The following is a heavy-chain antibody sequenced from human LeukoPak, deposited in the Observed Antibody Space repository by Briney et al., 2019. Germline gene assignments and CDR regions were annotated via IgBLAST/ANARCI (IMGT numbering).Heavy chain of an antibody. Sequence: PGGSLRLSCAASGFTFSSYWMSWVRQAPGKGLEWVANIKQDGSEKYYVDSVKGRFTISRDNAKNSLYLQMNSLRAEDTAVYYCARADASGYSSGWYGYYYYYMDVWGKGTTVTISS. D-gene: IGHD6-19*01. J-gene: IGHJ6*03. V-gene: IGHV3-7*01. CDR1: GFTFSSYW. CDR3: ARADASGYSSGWYGYYYYYMDV. CDR2: IKQDGSEK.